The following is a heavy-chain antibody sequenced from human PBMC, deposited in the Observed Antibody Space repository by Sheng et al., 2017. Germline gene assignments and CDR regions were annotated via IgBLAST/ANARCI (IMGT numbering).Heavy chain of an antibody. CDR3: ARERWEKPYYGARYYFDY. J-gene: IGHJ4*02. CDR2: IYTSGST. Sequence: QVQLQESGPGLVKPSQTLSLTCTVSGGSISSGSYYWSWIRQPAGKGLEWIGRIYTSGSTNYNPSLKSRVTISVDTSKNQFSLKLSSVTAADTAVYYCARERWEKPYYGARYYFDYWGQGTLVTVSS. D-gene: IGHD3-22*01. V-gene: IGHV4-61*02. CDR1: GGSISSGSYY.